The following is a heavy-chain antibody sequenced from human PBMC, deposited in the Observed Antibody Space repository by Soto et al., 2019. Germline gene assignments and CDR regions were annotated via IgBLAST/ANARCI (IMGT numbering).Heavy chain of an antibody. J-gene: IGHJ3*02. CDR3: ARDQATMVRGVIPHDAFDI. CDR2: INPNSGGT. V-gene: IGHV1-2*04. CDR1: GYTFTGYY. D-gene: IGHD3-10*01. Sequence: ASVKVSCKASGYTFTGYYMHWVRQAPGQGLEWMGWINPNSGGTNYAQKFQGWVTMTRDTSISTAYMELSRLRSDDTAVYYCARDQATMVRGVIPHDAFDIWGQGTMVTVSS.